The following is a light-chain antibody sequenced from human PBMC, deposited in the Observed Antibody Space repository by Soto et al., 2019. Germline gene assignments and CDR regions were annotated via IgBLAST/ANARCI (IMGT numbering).Light chain of an antibody. CDR2: GAS. Sequence: PGESATLSCRASQTVSITYLTXYQXKXGXXXRXXXFGASKRATGIPDRFSGSGSGRDFTLTISGLEPEDFAVYYCQQYGSSPITFGQGTRLEIK. V-gene: IGKV3-20*01. CDR3: QQYGSSPIT. J-gene: IGKJ5*01. CDR1: QTVSITY.